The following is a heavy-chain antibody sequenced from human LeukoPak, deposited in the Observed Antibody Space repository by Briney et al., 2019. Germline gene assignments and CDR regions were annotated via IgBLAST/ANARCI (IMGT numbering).Heavy chain of an antibody. J-gene: IGHJ4*02. CDR2: ISGSGGST. Sequence: PGGSLRLSCAASGFTFSSYAMSWVRQAPGKGLEWVSAISGSGGSTYYADSVKGRFTISRDNSKNTLYLQMNSLRAEDTAVYYCARGSDFWSGYYPFDYWGQGTLVTVSS. CDR3: ARGSDFWSGYYPFDY. CDR1: GFTFSSYA. D-gene: IGHD3-3*01. V-gene: IGHV3-23*01.